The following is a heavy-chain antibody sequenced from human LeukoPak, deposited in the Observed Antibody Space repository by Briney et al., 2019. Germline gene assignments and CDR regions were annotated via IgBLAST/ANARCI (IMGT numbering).Heavy chain of an antibody. CDR1: GYTFTSYY. CDR2: IIPIFGTA. CDR3: ARGRQYDFWSGYYSCWFDP. Sequence: GASVKVSCKASGYTFTSYYMHWVRQAPGQGLEWMGGIIPIFGTANYAQKFQGRVTITADESTSTAYMELSSLRSEDTAVYYCARGRQYDFWSGYYSCWFDPWGQGTLVTVSS. V-gene: IGHV1-69*13. J-gene: IGHJ5*02. D-gene: IGHD3-3*01.